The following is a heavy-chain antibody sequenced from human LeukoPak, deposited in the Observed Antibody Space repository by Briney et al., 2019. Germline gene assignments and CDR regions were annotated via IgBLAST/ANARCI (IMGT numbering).Heavy chain of an antibody. V-gene: IGHV3-23*01. CDR3: ARDYFKNWFDP. CDR1: GFTFSGYA. CDR2: ISGSGGST. Sequence: GGSLRLSCAASGFTFSGYAMNWVRQAPGKGLEWVSAISGSGGSTYHADSVKGRLTISRDNSKNTLYLQMNSLRAEDTAVYYCARDYFKNWFDPWGQGTLVTVSS. D-gene: IGHD3-10*01. J-gene: IGHJ5*02.